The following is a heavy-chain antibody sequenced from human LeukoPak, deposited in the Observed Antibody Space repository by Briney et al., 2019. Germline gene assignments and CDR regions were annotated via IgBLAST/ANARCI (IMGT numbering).Heavy chain of an antibody. J-gene: IGHJ4*02. D-gene: IGHD3-10*01. V-gene: IGHV1-2*02. CDR2: INPNSGGT. Sequence: GASVKVSCKASGGTFSSYAISWVRQAPGQGLEWMGWINPNSGGTNYAQKFQGRVTMTRDTSISTAYMELSRLRSDDTAVYYCARDYYGSGSYYKPYDYWGQGTLVTVSS. CDR1: GGTFSSYA. CDR3: ARDYYGSGSYYKPYDY.